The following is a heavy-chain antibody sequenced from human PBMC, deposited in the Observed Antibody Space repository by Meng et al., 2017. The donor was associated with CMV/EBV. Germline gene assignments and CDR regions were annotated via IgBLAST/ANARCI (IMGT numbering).Heavy chain of an antibody. D-gene: IGHD3-3*01. Sequence: MSWVRQAPGKGLVWVSRINSDGSSTSYADSVKGRFTISRDNAKNTLYLQMNSLRAEDTAVYYCARDNAASYYDFWSGYYTSLDYWGQGTLVTVSS. J-gene: IGHJ4*02. CDR3: ARDNAASYYDFWSGYYTSLDY. V-gene: IGHV3-74*01. CDR2: INSDGSST.